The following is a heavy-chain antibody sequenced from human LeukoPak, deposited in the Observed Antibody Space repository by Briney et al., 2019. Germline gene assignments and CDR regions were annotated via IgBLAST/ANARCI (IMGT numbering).Heavy chain of an antibody. D-gene: IGHD6-13*01. CDR2: ISGYNGHT. V-gene: IGHV1-18*01. CDR1: GYTLSSYA. Sequence: GASVKVSCKASGYTLSSYAINWVRQAPGQGLEWMGWISGYNGHTNYARKFQGRVTMTTDTSTTTAYMELRSLRSDDTAVYYCASPAAGPFDYWGQGTLVTVSS. J-gene: IGHJ4*02. CDR3: ASPAAGPFDY.